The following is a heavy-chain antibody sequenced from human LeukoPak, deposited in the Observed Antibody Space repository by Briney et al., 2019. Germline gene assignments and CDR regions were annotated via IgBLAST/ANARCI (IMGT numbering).Heavy chain of an antibody. J-gene: IGHJ3*02. Sequence: PGESLKISCKGSGYSFTSYWIGWVRQMPGKGLEWMGIIYPGDSDTRYSPSFQGQVTISADKSISTAYLQWSSLKASDTAMYYCASSYDILTGYYPPDAFDIWGQGTMVTVSS. CDR1: GYSFTSYW. V-gene: IGHV5-51*01. D-gene: IGHD3-9*01. CDR2: IYPGDSDT. CDR3: ASSYDILTGYYPPDAFDI.